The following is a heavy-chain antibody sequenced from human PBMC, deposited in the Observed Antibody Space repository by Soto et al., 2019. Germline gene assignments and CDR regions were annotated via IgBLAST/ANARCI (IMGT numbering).Heavy chain of an antibody. J-gene: IGHJ5*02. CDR1: GFTFSNYG. Sequence: QVQLVESGGGVVQPGRSLRLSCAASGFTFSNYGMFWVRQAPGKGLEWVAVISYDESNKYYADSVKGRFTISRDNSKNTLYLQMNSLRVEDTAVYYCAPISPDRWGQGTLFTVSS. CDR2: ISYDESNK. CDR3: APISPDR. V-gene: IGHV3-30*03.